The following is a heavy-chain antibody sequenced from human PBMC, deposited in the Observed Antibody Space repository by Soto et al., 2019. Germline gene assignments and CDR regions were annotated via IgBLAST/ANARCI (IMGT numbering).Heavy chain of an antibody. J-gene: IGHJ4*02. V-gene: IGHV3-23*01. Sequence: EVQLLESGGGLVQPGGSLRLSCAASGFTFSSHVMSWVRQAPGKGLEWVSGISTGGGSTDYADSVKGRFTISRDNSKNTLHLQMKRLRAEDTAVYYCARTREIIASAGSFDYWGQGTLVTVSS. D-gene: IGHD6-25*01. CDR1: GFTFSSHV. CDR3: ARTREIIASAGSFDY. CDR2: ISTGGGST.